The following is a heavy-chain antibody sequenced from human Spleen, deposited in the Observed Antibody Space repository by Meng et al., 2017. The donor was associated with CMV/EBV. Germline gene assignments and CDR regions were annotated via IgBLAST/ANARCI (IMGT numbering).Heavy chain of an antibody. CDR3: AKGSKWVEFDN. J-gene: IGHJ4*02. V-gene: IGHV3-23*03. CDR1: GFIFRDFA. D-gene: IGHD1-26*01. CDR2: IYTGRGGT. Sequence: SCAASGFIFRDFAMTWVRQAPGKGLEWVSGIYTGRGGTFYADSVRGRFIVSRDDSKNTVYLQMNSLRVEDTARYYCAKGSKWVEFDNWGQGALVTVSS.